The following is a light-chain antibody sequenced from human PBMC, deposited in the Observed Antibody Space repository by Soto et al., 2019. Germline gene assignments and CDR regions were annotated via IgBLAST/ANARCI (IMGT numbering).Light chain of an antibody. CDR3: QQYNNGVSWT. CDR2: GAS. CDR1: QSVTSTY. V-gene: IGKV3-15*01. J-gene: IGKJ1*01. Sequence: IGFTQSTLTWSSNSGERGTLSCWARQSVTSTYLAWYQQRPGQAPRLLNYGASSRATGIPARFSGSASRTEFTLTITSRQSPEVAASYCQQYNNGVSWTFGQGTMVDVK.